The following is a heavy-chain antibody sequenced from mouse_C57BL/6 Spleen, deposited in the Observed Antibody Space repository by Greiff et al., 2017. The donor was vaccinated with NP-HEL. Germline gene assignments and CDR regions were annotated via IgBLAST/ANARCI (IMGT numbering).Heavy chain of an antibody. CDR2: IYPRSGNT. Sequence: VQGVESGAELARPGASVKLSCKASGYTFTSYGISWVKQRTGQGLEWIGEIYPRSGNTYYNEKFKGKATLTADKSSSTAYMELRSLTSEDSAVYFCARWGYGSSYVDAYWGQGTLVTVSA. J-gene: IGHJ3*01. V-gene: IGHV1-81*01. D-gene: IGHD1-1*01. CDR3: ARWGYGSSYVDAY. CDR1: GYTFTSYG.